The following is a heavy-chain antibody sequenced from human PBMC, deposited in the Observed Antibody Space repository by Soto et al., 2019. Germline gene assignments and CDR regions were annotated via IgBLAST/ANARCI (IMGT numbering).Heavy chain of an antibody. V-gene: IGHV5-10-1*01. CDR2: IDPSDSYT. J-gene: IGHJ6*02. D-gene: IGHD4-17*01. Sequence: PGESLKISCKGSGYSSTSYWISWVRQMPGKGLEWMGRIDPSDSYTNYSPSFQGHVTISADKSISTAYLQWSSLKASDTAMYYCARHDTVTTFYYYYYYGMDVWGQGTTVTVSS. CDR1: GYSSTSYW. CDR3: ARHDTVTTFYYYYYYGMDV.